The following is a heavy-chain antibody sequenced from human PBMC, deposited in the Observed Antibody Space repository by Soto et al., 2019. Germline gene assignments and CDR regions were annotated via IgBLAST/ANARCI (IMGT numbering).Heavy chain of an antibody. CDR1: GGSFSGYY. D-gene: IGHD3-3*01. V-gene: IGHV4-34*01. CDR2: INHSGST. Sequence: SETLSLTCAVYGGSFSGYYWSWIRQPPGKGLEWIGEINHSGSTNYNPSLKSRVTISVDTSKNQFSLKLSSVTAADTAVYYCARGKLGGYDFWDYYYYGMDVWGQGTTVTVSS. CDR3: ARGKLGGYDFWDYYYYGMDV. J-gene: IGHJ6*02.